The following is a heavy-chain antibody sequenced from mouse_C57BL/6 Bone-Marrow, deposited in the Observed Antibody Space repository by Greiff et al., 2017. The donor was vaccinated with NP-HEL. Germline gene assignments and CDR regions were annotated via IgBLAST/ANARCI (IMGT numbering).Heavy chain of an antibody. Sequence: LVESGAELVRPGASVKLSCTASGFNIKDYYMHWVKQRPEQGLEWIGWIDPEDGDTEYAPKFQGKATMTADKASNTAYLQLSSLTSEDTAVYYCTTPYDYDRFAYWGQGTLVTVSA. CDR3: TTPYDYDRFAY. CDR2: IDPEDGDT. CDR1: GFNIKDYY. V-gene: IGHV14-1*01. J-gene: IGHJ3*01. D-gene: IGHD2-4*01.